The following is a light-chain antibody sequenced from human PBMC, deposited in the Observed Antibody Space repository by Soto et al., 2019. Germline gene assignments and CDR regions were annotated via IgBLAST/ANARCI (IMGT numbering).Light chain of an antibody. V-gene: IGKV1-5*03. CDR3: KQYESYPCT. CDR2: EAS. CDR1: HSGRNW. J-gene: IGKJ2*02. Sequence: DIQMTQSPSTLSASVGDRVTITCRASHSGRNWLAWYQQKPGKAPILLVYEASTLESVVPSRFSGSGSWTDFTLTISCPQPDDFATYYRKQYESYPCTFSQGTKLEI.